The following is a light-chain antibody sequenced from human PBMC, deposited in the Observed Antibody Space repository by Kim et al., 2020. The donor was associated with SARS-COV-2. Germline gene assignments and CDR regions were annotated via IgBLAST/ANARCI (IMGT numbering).Light chain of an antibody. Sequence: VSPGERATLSSRASQSVSSNLAWYQQKPGQAPRLLIYGASTRATGIPTRFSGSGSGTEFTLTISSLQSEDFAVYYCQQYNNWPGTFGQGTKVDIK. CDR3: QQYNNWPGT. CDR2: GAS. J-gene: IGKJ1*01. V-gene: IGKV3-15*01. CDR1: QSVSSN.